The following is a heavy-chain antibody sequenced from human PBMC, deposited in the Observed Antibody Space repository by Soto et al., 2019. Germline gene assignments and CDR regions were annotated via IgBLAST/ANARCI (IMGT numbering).Heavy chain of an antibody. D-gene: IGHD2-21*02. J-gene: IGHJ6*04. Sequence: QVQLQESGPGLVKPSETLSLTCTVSGGTISRYYWSWIRQPPGKGLEWIGYMYNTGSTVYNPSFKSRVTISVDTSKNLFFLKLNSVPAADTAVYYCARDLWGYCGTDCYPLHVWGEGTTVTVSS. V-gene: IGHV4-59*01. CDR2: MYNTGST. CDR1: GGTISRYY. CDR3: ARDLWGYCGTDCYPLHV.